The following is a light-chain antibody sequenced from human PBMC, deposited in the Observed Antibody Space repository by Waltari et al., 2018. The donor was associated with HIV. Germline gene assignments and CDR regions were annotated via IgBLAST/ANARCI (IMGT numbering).Light chain of an antibody. Sequence: QSVLTQPPSASGNLGQRVTISCPVSSSYVGSKPVYWCQQVPGTAPKLLICRDYQPRSGLPDRFSGSKSGAAASLTISGLRSDEEAVYYCVAWDDSLSGYVFGTGTKVSVL. V-gene: IGLV1-47*01. J-gene: IGLJ1*01. CDR1: SSYVGSKP. CDR3: VAWDDSLSGYV. CDR2: RDY.